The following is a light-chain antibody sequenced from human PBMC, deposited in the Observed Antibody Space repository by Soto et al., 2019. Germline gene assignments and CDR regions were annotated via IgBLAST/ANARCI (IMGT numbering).Light chain of an antibody. V-gene: IGKV1-9*01. CDR3: QQVESYPST. CDR1: QGISSF. Sequence: IKLTQTTSSLSASVGDSVTITCRASQGISSFLAWYQQKPGKAPKLLIYAASSLQSGVPSRFSGSGFGTDFTLTITSLQPEDFATYYCQQVESYPSTFGGGTKVDVK. J-gene: IGKJ4*01. CDR2: AAS.